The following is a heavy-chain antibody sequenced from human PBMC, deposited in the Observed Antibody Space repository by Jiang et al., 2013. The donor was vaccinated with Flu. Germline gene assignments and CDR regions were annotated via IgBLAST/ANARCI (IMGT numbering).Heavy chain of an antibody. J-gene: IGHJ4*02. CDR1: GASISSSAYY. CDR2: ISYTGSA. Sequence: GPGLVKPSETLSLTCIVSGASISSSAYYWSWIRQHPVEGLEWIGYISYTGSAHYNPSLRSRLSISIDTSKNQFSLDLNSVTAADTAVYYCAGASAEAKSGSNPGEIDYWGQGALVTVSS. CDR3: AGASAEAKSGSNPGEIDY. D-gene: IGHD1-26*01. V-gene: IGHV4-31*03.